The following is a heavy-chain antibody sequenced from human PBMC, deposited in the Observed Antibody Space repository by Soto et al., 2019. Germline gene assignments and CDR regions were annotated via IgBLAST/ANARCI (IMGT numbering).Heavy chain of an antibody. CDR1: GYTFTSYG. J-gene: IGHJ6*02. D-gene: IGHD6-13*01. Sequence: QVQLVQSGAEVKKPGASVKVSCKASGYTFTSYGISWVRQAPGQGLEWMGWISDYNGNTNYAQKLQGRVTMTTDTSTSTAYMELRSLRSDDTAVYYCARFVVADDYYYYGMDVWGQGTTVTVSS. CDR3: ARFVVADDYYYYGMDV. CDR2: ISDYNGNT. V-gene: IGHV1-18*04.